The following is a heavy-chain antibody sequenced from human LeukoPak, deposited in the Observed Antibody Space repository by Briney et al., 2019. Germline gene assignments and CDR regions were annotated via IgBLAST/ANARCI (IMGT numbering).Heavy chain of an antibody. Sequence: SETPSLTCTVSDYSITSGYYWDWIRQPPGKGLEWIGSIHHSGSTDYNPSLKSRVIMSVDTSKNQFSLKLSSVTAADTAVYYCASNPFVSWYFDLWGRGTLVTVSS. V-gene: IGHV4-38-2*02. CDR2: IHHSGST. CDR1: DYSITSGYY. J-gene: IGHJ2*01. CDR3: ASNPFVSWYFDL. D-gene: IGHD2/OR15-2a*01.